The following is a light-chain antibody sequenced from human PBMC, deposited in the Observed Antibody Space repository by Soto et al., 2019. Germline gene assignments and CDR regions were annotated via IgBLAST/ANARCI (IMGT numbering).Light chain of an antibody. Sequence: EIVLTQSPGTLSLSPGERATLSCRASQSVSSRLAWYQQRPGQAPRLLISGASSRATGFPDRFSGSGSGTDFTLTISRLEPEDFALYYCQHYAHNSPITFGQGTRLEIK. V-gene: IGKV3-20*01. J-gene: IGKJ5*01. CDR1: QSVSSR. CDR3: QHYAHNSPIT. CDR2: GAS.